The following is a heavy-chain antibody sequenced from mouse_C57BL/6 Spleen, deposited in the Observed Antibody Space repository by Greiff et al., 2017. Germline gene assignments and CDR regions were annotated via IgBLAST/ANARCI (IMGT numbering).Heavy chain of an antibody. CDR3: ARRTVVEGYAMDY. Sequence: VQLKQSGPELVKPGASVKLSCKASGYTFTSYDINWVKQRPGQGLEWIGWIYPRDGSTKYNEKFKGKATLTVDTSSSTAYMELHSLTSEDSAVYFCARRTVVEGYAMDYWGQGTSVTVSS. CDR1: GYTFTSYD. J-gene: IGHJ4*01. D-gene: IGHD1-1*01. CDR2: IYPRDGST. V-gene: IGHV1-85*01.